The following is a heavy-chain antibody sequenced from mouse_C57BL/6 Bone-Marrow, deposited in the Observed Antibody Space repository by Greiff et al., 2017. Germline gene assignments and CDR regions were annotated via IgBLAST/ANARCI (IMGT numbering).Heavy chain of an antibody. CDR3: AGLGVDD. D-gene: IGHD4-1*01. V-gene: IGHV1-4*01. Sequence: QVQLQQSGAELARPGASVKMSCKASGYTFTSYTMHWVKQRPGRGLEWIGYINPSSGDTKYNQKFKGKATLTADNSSSTAYMQLSSLTSEDSAVYYCAGLGVDDWGQGTTVTVS. CDR2: INPSSGDT. J-gene: IGHJ2*01. CDR1: GYTFTSYT.